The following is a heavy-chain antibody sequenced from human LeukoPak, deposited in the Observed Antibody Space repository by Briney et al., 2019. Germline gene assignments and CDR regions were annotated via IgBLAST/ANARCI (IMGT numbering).Heavy chain of an antibody. J-gene: IGHJ4*02. D-gene: IGHD3-9*01. V-gene: IGHV3-66*01. Sequence: GGSLRLSCAASGFTVSSNYMSWVRQAPGKGLEWVSVIYSGGSTYYADSVKGRFTISRDNSKNTLYLQMNSLRAEDTAVYYCAKAVNFDWLPNDYWGQGTLVTVSS. CDR3: AKAVNFDWLPNDY. CDR2: IYSGGST. CDR1: GFTVSSNY.